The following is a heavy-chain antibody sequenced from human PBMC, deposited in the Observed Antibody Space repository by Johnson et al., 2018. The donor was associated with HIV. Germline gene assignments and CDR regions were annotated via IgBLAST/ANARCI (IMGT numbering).Heavy chain of an antibody. J-gene: IGHJ3*02. CDR3: ARDQAGRGDAFDI. D-gene: IGHD6-13*01. Sequence: QVQLVEPGGGVVQPGRALGLSCAATGFTLSSYGMHWVRRAPGKGLEWVAVIWYDGSNKYYADSVKGRFTISRDNSKNTVYLQMNSLRVEDTAVYYCARDQAGRGDAFDIWGQGTMVNVSS. V-gene: IGHV3-33*01. CDR1: GFTLSSYG. CDR2: IWYDGSNK.